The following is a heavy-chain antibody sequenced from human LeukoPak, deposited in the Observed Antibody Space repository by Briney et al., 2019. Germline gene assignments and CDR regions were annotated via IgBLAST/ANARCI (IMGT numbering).Heavy chain of an antibody. CDR2: INHSGST. D-gene: IGHD3-10*01. CDR1: GGSFSGYY. J-gene: IGHJ5*02. V-gene: IGHV4-34*01. CDR3: ERRGRMVRDHNWFDP. Sequence: PSETLSLTCAVYGGSFSGYYWSWIRQPPGKGLEWIGEINHSGSTNYNPSLKSRVTISVDTSKNQFSLKLSSVTAADTAVYYCERRGRMVRDHNWFDPWGQGTLVTVSS.